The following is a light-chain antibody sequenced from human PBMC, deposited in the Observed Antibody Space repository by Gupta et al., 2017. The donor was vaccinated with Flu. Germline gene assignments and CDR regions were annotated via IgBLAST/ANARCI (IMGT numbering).Light chain of an antibody. V-gene: IGLV2-23*01. J-gene: IGLJ3*02. Sequence: QYPGKPPKVLIYEDNERPSGISSRFSGPKSGNTASLTISGLQVEDEADYYCCSYAGSNTWVFGGGTKLTVL. CDR3: CSYAGSNTWV. CDR2: EDN.